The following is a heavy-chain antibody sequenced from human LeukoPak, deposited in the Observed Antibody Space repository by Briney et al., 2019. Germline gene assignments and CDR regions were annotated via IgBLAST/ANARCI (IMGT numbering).Heavy chain of an antibody. Sequence: GGSLRLSCAASGFTFSNYGMHWVRQAPGKGLEWVAVISYDGSNKYYADSVKGRFTISRDNSKNTLYLQMNSLRAEDTAVYYCARELLAYFDYWGQGTLVTVSS. J-gene: IGHJ4*02. CDR2: ISYDGSNK. V-gene: IGHV3-30*19. CDR3: ARELLAYFDY. CDR1: GFTFSNYG. D-gene: IGHD2-21*01.